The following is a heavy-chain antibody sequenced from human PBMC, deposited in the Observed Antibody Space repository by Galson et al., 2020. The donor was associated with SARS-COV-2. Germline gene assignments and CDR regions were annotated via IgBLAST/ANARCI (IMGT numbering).Heavy chain of an antibody. J-gene: IGHJ2*01. Sequence: GGSLRLSCAASGFTFSSYAMRWVRQSPVKGLEWVSLISASGSDSFYAHSVKGRFTISRDNYRYTLLLQMDSLRAEDTAVYYCAKRYSGSRYWYFDLWGRGTLVTVSS. CDR3: AKRYSGSRYWYFDL. D-gene: IGHD1-26*01. V-gene: IGHV3-23*01. CDR1: GFTFSSYA. CDR2: ISASGSDS.